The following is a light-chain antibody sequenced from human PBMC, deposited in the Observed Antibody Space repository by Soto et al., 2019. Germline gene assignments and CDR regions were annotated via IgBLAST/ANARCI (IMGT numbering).Light chain of an antibody. J-gene: IGKJ5*01. Sequence: DVVVTQSPLSLPVTPGEPASISCRSSQSVLHSNGNNYLDWYMQKPGKSPQLLIYLGSNRASGGSDRFSGSGSGTDFTLKNSRVEDEDDVVYYGMQGLQTPSTFGPGTRMEIK. CDR3: MQGLQTPST. V-gene: IGKV2-28*01. CDR1: QSVLHSNGNNY. CDR2: LGS.